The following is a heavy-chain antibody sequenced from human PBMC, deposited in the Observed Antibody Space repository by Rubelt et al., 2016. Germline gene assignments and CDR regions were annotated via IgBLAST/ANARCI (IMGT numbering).Heavy chain of an antibody. V-gene: IGHV4-34*01. Sequence: QVQLQQWGAGLLKPSETLSLTCAVYGESFSGHFWSWIRQPPGKGLEWIGEISHRGSTSYNPSLKSRVTFSVDSSKNQFSLKVNSVTAADTAVYYCARGEVAVNAFAIWGQGTMVTVSS. J-gene: IGHJ3*02. CDR3: ARGEVAVNAFAI. CDR2: ISHRGST. CDR1: GESFSGHF. D-gene: IGHD6-19*01.